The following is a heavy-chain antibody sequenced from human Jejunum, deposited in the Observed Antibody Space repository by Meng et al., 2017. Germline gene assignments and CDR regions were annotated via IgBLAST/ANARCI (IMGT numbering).Heavy chain of an antibody. D-gene: IGHD1-26*01. J-gene: IGHJ4*01. CDR1: GYSINTDFH. V-gene: IGHV4-38-2*02. Sequence: GSLRLSCTVSGYSINTDFHWGWIRQPPGKGLEWIGSIYHTGSTYYNSSLKSRVTFSVDTAKNQFSLNLSSVAAADTAVYYCARVYYYYRRFDYW. CDR2: IYHTGST. CDR3: ARVYYYYRRFDY.